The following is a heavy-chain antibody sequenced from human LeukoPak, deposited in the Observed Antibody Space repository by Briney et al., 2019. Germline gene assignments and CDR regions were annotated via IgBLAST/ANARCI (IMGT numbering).Heavy chain of an antibody. CDR2: IYYSGST. J-gene: IGHJ4*02. V-gene: IGHV4-59*01. CDR3: ARVSGYCSTTSCRGVEY. CDR1: GGSISGYY. Sequence: SETLSLTCTDSGGSISGYYWSWIRQPPGKGLEWIGYIYYSGSTNYNPSLKSRVTISVDTSKNQFSLKLSSVTAADTAVYYCARVSGYCSTTSCRGVEYWGQGTLVTVS. D-gene: IGHD2-2*01.